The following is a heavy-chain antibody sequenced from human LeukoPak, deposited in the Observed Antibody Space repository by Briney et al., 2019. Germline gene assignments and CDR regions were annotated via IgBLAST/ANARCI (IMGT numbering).Heavy chain of an antibody. D-gene: IGHD1-26*01. J-gene: IGHJ4*02. CDR3: ARGKRPGATTSFDY. Sequence: GGSLRLSCAASGFTFSSYGMHWVRQAPGGGLEWVAVISYVGSNNYYADSVKGRFTISRDNSKNTLYLQMNSLRVEETAVYYCARGKRPGATTSFDYWGQGTLVTVSS. V-gene: IGHV3-30*03. CDR2: ISYVGSNN. CDR1: GFTFSSYG.